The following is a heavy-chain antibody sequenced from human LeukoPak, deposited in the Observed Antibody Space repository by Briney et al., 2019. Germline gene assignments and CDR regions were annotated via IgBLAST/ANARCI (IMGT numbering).Heavy chain of an antibody. CDR1: GFTFISYV. D-gene: IGHD5-18*01. V-gene: IGHV3-23*01. J-gene: IGHJ4*02. Sequence: GGSLRLSCAASGFTFISYVMTWVRQAPGKGLDWVSVISGSAGKIRYAGSVKGRFTISRDNSENTVYLQMNNLRAEDTAVYYCAGRVTGYSSGYVYWGQGILVTVSS. CDR3: AGRVTGYSSGYVY. CDR2: ISGSAGKI.